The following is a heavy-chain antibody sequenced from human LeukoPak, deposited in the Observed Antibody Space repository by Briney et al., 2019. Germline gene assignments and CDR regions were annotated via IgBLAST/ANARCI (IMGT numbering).Heavy chain of an antibody. CDR1: GYTFIDYA. Sequence: ASVKVSCRAAGYTFIDYAMHWVRQAPGQGLEWMGWIIPNSGATTYAQNFQGRVTVTRDTSISTAYMEMTRLRSDDTAVYYCASHLPVNGWGSYYSFDSWGQGTLVTVSS. CDR3: ASHLPVNGWGSYYSFDS. J-gene: IGHJ4*02. D-gene: IGHD3-10*01. CDR2: IIPNSGAT. V-gene: IGHV1-2*02.